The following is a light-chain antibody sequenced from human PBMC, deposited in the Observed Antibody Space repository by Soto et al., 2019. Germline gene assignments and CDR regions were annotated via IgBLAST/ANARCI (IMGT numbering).Light chain of an antibody. Sequence: QSVLTQPPSVSGAPGQRVTISCTGSSSNIGAGYDVHWYQQLPGTAPKLLIYGNTNRPSGVPDRFSGSKSGTSASLAITGLQAEDEGDYYCQSYDSSLSSDVFGTGTKVTVL. CDR3: QSYDSSLSSDV. V-gene: IGLV1-40*01. J-gene: IGLJ1*01. CDR2: GNT. CDR1: SSNIGAGYD.